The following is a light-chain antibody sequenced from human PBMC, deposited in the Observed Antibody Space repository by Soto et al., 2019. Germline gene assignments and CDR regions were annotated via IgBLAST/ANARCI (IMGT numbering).Light chain of an antibody. V-gene: IGKV3-11*01. CDR3: QVRDVWPS. CDR1: QSVSTS. J-gene: IGKJ1*01. Sequence: NVLTQSPVTLAVSPGESAVLSCRASQSVSTSLAWYQHKPGQAPRLFIYDASKRAPGIPARFTGSGSGKDFTLTISSLEPEDIAVYYCQVRDVWPSFGQGTKVEIK. CDR2: DAS.